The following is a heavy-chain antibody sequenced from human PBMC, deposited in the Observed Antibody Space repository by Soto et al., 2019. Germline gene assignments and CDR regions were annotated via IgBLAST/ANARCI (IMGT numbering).Heavy chain of an antibody. CDR2: ISAYNGNT. J-gene: IGHJ6*02. D-gene: IGHD4-4*01. Sequence: VASVKVSCKASGYTFTSYGISWVRQAPGQGLECMGWISAYNGNTNYAQKLQGGVTMTTDTSTSTAYMELRSLRSDDTAVYYCARDPPTTVTTLKYYYYYGMDVWGQGTTVTVSS. V-gene: IGHV1-18*04. CDR3: ARDPPTTVTTLKYYYYYGMDV. CDR1: GYTFTSYG.